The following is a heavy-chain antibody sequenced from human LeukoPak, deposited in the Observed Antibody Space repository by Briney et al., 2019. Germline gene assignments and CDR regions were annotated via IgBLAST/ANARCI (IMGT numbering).Heavy chain of an antibody. CDR2: ISSSGSTI. J-gene: IGHJ3*02. CDR3: ASLPPLYSSGWYDAAFDI. Sequence: PGGSLRLSCAASGFTFSDYYMSWIRQAPGKGLEWVSYISSSGSTIYYADSVKGRFTISRDNAKNSLYLQMNSLRAEDTAVYYCASLPPLYSSGWYDAAFDIWGQGTMVTASS. V-gene: IGHV3-11*01. D-gene: IGHD6-19*01. CDR1: GFTFSDYY.